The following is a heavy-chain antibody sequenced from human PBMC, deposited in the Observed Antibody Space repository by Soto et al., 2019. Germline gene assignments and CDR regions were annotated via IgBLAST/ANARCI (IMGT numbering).Heavy chain of an antibody. D-gene: IGHD3-3*01. CDR3: ARDLSAYDFWSGYYPQFDY. J-gene: IGHJ4*02. Sequence: SQTLSLTCAISGDSVSSNSAAWNWIRQSPSRGLEWLGRTYYRSKWYNDYAVSVKSRITINPDTSKNQFSLQLNSVTPEDTAVYYCARDLSAYDFWSGYYPQFDYWGQGTLVTVSS. CDR2: TYYRSKWYN. V-gene: IGHV6-1*01. CDR1: GDSVSSNSAA.